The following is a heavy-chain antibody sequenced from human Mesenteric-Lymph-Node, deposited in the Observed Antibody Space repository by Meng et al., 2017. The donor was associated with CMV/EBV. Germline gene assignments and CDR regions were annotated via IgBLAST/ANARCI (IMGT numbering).Heavy chain of an antibody. D-gene: IGHD6-6*01. J-gene: IGHJ4*02. V-gene: IGHV3-9*01. CDR1: GFTFDDYA. CDR2: ISWNSGSI. CDR3: AKKGSSSDYFDY. Sequence: SLKISCAASGFTFDDYAMHWVRQAPGKGLEWVSGISWNSGSIGYADSVKGRFTISRDNAKNSLYPQMNSLRAEDTALYYCAKKGSSSDYFDYWGQGTLVTVSS.